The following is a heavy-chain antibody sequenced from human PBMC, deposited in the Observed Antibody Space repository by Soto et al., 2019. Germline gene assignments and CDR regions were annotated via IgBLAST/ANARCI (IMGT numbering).Heavy chain of an antibody. CDR2: MNPNSVNT. CDR3: ASQYGSSSGFDP. D-gene: IGHD6-6*01. Sequence: RASVKVSCKASGYTFTSYDINWVRQATGQGLEWMGWMNPNSVNTGYAQKFQGRVTMTRNNSISTAYMELSSLRSEDTAVYYCASQYGSSSGFDPWGQGTLVTVSS. CDR1: GYTFTSYD. V-gene: IGHV1-8*01. J-gene: IGHJ5*02.